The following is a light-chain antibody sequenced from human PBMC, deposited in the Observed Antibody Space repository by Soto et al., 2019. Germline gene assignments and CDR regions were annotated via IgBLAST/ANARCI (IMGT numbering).Light chain of an antibody. J-gene: IGKJ2*01. CDR1: QSVSSTY. Sequence: IVLTQSPGTLSLSPGERATLSCRASQSVSSTYIAWYQQNPGQAPRLLIYGASSRATGIPDRFSGSGSGTDLTLTISRLEPEDFAVYFCQQYGTSPPFTFGQGTKVEIK. V-gene: IGKV3-20*01. CDR2: GAS. CDR3: QQYGTSPPFT.